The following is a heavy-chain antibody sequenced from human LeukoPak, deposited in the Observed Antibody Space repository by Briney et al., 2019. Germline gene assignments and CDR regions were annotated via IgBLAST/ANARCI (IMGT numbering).Heavy chain of an antibody. CDR3: TRSGRGSRYGCDY. V-gene: IGHV3-13*01. CDR1: GFTFSSYD. J-gene: IGHJ4*02. Sequence: GGSLRLSCAASGFTFSSYDMHWVRQGTGKGLEWVPAISLAGDTYYPGSVKGRFTISRENAKNALYLQMNSLRDGDTAVYFCTRSGRGSRYGCDYWGQGTLVSVFS. CDR2: ISLAGDT. D-gene: IGHD5-12*01.